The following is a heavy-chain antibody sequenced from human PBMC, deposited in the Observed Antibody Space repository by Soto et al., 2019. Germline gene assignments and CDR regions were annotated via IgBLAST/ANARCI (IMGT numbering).Heavy chain of an antibody. D-gene: IGHD1-26*01. J-gene: IGHJ5*02. Sequence: SETLSLTCTVSGGSIKNYYWSWIRQPPGKGLEWIGNIYYSGSTNYNPSLKSRVTISVDTSKNQFSLKLSSVTAADTAVYYCATQEVGGSYVYTFDPWGQGTLVTVSP. CDR1: GGSIKNYY. V-gene: IGHV4-59*08. CDR2: IYYSGST. CDR3: ATQEVGGSYVYTFDP.